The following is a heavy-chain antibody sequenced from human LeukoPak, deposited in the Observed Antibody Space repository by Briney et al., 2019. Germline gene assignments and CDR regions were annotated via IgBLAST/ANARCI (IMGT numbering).Heavy chain of an antibody. CDR3: ARDSGSIAAAGYFDY. V-gene: IGHV3-21*01. CDR2: ISSSSSYI. J-gene: IGHJ4*02. Sequence: GGSLRLSCAASGFTLSSYSMNWVRQAPGKGLEWVSSISSSSSYIYYADSVKGRFTISRDNAKNSLYLQMNSLRAEDTAVYYCARDSGSIAAAGYFDYWGQGTLVTVS. D-gene: IGHD6-13*01. CDR1: GFTLSSYS.